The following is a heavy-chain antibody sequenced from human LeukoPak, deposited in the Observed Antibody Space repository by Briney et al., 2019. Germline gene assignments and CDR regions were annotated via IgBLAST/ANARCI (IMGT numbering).Heavy chain of an antibody. V-gene: IGHV3-9*01. D-gene: IGHD3-9*01. J-gene: IGHJ5*02. CDR3: AKGNYDILTGYPGKGYNWFDP. CDR2: ISWNSGSI. CDR1: GFTFDDYA. Sequence: GGSLRLSCAASGFTFDDYAMHWVRQAPGKGLEWVSGISWNSGSIGYADSVKGRFTISRDNAKNSLYLQMNSLRAEDTALYYCAKGNYDILTGYPGKGYNWFDPWGQGTLVTVFS.